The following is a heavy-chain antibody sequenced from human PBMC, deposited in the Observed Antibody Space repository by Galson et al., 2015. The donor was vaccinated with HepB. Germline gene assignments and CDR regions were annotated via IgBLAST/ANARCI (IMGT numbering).Heavy chain of an antibody. CDR1: GYTLTELS. V-gene: IGHV1-24*01. J-gene: IGHJ5*02. CDR2: FDPEDGET. D-gene: IGHD3-10*01. Sequence: SVKVSCKVSGYTLTELSMHWVRQAPGKGLEWMGGFDPEDGETIYAQKFQGRVTMTEDTSTDTAYMELSSLRSEDTAVYYCATEKFTMVRGDIHGFDPWGQGTLVTVSS. CDR3: ATEKFTMVRGDIHGFDP.